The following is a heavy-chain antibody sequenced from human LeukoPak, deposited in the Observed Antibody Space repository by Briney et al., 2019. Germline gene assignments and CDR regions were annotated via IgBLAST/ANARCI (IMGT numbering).Heavy chain of an antibody. CDR1: GGTFSSYA. J-gene: IGHJ4*02. Sequence: SVKVSCKASGGTFSSYAISWVRQVPGQGLEWMGGIIPIFGTANYAQKFQGRVTITADKSTSTAYMELSSLRSEDTAVYYCASGRTDIVVVPATLRNYYFDYWGQGTLVTVSS. CDR2: IIPIFGTA. V-gene: IGHV1-69*06. CDR3: ASGRTDIVVVPATLRNYYFDY. D-gene: IGHD2-2*01.